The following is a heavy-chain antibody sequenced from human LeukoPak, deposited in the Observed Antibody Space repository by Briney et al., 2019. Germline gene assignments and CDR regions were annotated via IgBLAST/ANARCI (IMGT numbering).Heavy chain of an antibody. D-gene: IGHD3-10*01. Sequence: GGSLRLSCAASGFTFSDYYMSWIRQAPGKGLEWVSYISSSSSYTNYADSVKGRFTISSDNAKNSLYLQMNSLRAEDTAVYYCAVGITMVRGVIKRPGVSFDCWGQGTLVTVSS. CDR3: AVGITMVRGVIKRPGVSFDC. V-gene: IGHV3-11*06. CDR2: ISSSSSYT. J-gene: IGHJ4*02. CDR1: GFTFSDYY.